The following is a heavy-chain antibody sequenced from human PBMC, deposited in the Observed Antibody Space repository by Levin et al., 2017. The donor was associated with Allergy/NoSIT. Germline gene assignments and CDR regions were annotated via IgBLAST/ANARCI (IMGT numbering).Heavy chain of an antibody. Sequence: SQTLSLTCTISGGSLRDSYWSWIRQPPGKGLEWIGYIHYSGSTNYNHNPSLRSRLTILVDTSKNQFSLNLISVTAADTAVYYCAREKGASRSLDYWGQGTLVTVSS. D-gene: IGHD4-17*01. J-gene: IGHJ4*02. CDR2: IHYSGST. CDR3: AREKGASRSLDY. V-gene: IGHV4-59*01. CDR1: GGSLRDSY.